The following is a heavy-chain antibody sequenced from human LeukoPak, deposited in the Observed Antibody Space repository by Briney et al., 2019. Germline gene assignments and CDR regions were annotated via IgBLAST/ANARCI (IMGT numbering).Heavy chain of an antibody. CDR1: GGSISSSSYY. CDR2: TYYSGST. CDR3: ARQWEDSSGWYRVFDL. J-gene: IGHJ3*01. Sequence: PSETLSLTCTVSGGSISSSSYYWGWIRQPPGKGLEWIGSTYYSGSTYYNPSLKSRVTISIDTSKNQFSLNLSSVTAADTAVYYCARQWEDSSGWYRVFDLWGQGTLVTVSS. V-gene: IGHV4-39*01. D-gene: IGHD6-19*01.